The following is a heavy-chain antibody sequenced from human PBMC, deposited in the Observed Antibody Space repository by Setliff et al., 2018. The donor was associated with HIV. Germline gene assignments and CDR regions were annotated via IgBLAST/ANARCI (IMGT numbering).Heavy chain of an antibody. Sequence: ASVKVSCKASGYTFTTYAIHWVRQAPGQRLEWMGWINTGNGNTKYSQDFQARVTITWDTSATKVYMEFNRLSSEDTAVYYCARSIRTGSIYGSDAFDLWGQGTMVTVSS. CDR2: INTGNGNT. D-gene: IGHD3-9*01. CDR1: GYTFTTYA. V-gene: IGHV1-3*03. CDR3: ARSIRTGSIYGSDAFDL. J-gene: IGHJ3*01.